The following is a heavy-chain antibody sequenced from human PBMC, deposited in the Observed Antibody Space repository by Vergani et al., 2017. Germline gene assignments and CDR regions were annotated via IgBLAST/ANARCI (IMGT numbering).Heavy chain of an antibody. J-gene: IGHJ4*02. V-gene: IGHV3-23*04. Sequence: EVQLVESGGGLVQPGRSLRLSCAASGISFPGYAMSWVRQAPGKGLEWVSSVSGSSATPYYADSVKGRFIISRDNSKNTLHLQMNSLRADDTAVYYCTKGSRGYTGYFFDYWGQGTLATVSS. D-gene: IGHD5-12*01. CDR3: TKGSRGYTGYFFDY. CDR1: GISFPGYA. CDR2: VSGSSATP.